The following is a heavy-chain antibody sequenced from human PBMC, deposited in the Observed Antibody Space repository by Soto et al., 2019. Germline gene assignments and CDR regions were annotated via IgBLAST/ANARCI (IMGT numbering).Heavy chain of an antibody. CDR1: GGTFSSYA. D-gene: IGHD4-4*01. V-gene: IGHV1-69*13. J-gene: IGHJ6*02. CDR3: ARGGVTVTTRYGMDV. Sequence: GASVKVSCKASGGTFSSYAISWVRQAPGQGLEWMGGIIPIFGTANYAQKFQGRVTITADESTSTAYMELSSLRSEDTAVYYCARGGVTVTTRYGMDVWGQGTAVTVSS. CDR2: IIPIFGTA.